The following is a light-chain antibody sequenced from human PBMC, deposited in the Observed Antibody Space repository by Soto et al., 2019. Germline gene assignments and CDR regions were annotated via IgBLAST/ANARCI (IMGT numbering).Light chain of an antibody. V-gene: IGKV1-39*01. Sequence: DIQMTQSPSSLSASVGDRVTITCRSSQNINNYLTWYQQRPGKAPRLLMYAVSTLQSGVPSRFSGSGTGTDFTLAISRLQPEDFATYYCQQSYIEPWGTCGQRTKVDIK. CDR3: QQSYIEPWGT. CDR2: AVS. CDR1: QNINNY. J-gene: IGKJ1*01.